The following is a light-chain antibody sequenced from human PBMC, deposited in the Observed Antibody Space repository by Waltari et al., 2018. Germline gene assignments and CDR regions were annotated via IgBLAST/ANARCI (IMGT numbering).Light chain of an antibody. CDR1: SSDVGSYNL. J-gene: IGLJ2*01. Sequence: QSALTQPASVSGSPGHSITISCTGTSSDVGSYNLVSWYQQHPGKAPKLMIYEVSKRPSGVSNRFSGSKSGNTASLTISGLQAEDEADYYCCSYAGSSTPVFGGGTKLTVL. CDR2: EVS. V-gene: IGLV2-23*02. CDR3: CSYAGSSTPV.